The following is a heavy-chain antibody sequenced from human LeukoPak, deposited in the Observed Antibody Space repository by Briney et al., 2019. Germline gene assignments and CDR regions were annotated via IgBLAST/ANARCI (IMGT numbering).Heavy chain of an antibody. V-gene: IGHV1-2*02. CDR2: LNPDSGGT. J-gene: IGHJ5*02. CDR3: ARELLASGDGYNEFDP. D-gene: IGHD5-24*01. CDR1: GYTFSDYF. Sequence: ASVKVSCKASGYTFSDYFIHWMRQAPGQGLEWMGWLNPDSGGTKYAQKFQGRVTMTRATSLSTAFLELNRLRSDDTAVYYCARELLASGDGYNEFDPWGQGTLVTVSS.